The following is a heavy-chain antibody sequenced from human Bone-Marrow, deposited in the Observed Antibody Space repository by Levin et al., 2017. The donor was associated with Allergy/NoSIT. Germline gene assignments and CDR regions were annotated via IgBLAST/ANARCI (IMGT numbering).Heavy chain of an antibody. CDR2: ISSNGGST. CDR1: GFTFSSYA. D-gene: IGHD3-3*01. J-gene: IGHJ6*03. Sequence: AGGSLRLSCSASGFTFSSYAMHWVRQAPGKGLEYVSAISSNGGSTYYADSVKGRFTISRDNSKNTLYLQMSSLRAEDTAVYYCVKDITIFGVVPLGYYYYMDVWGKGTTVTVSS. CDR3: VKDITIFGVVPLGYYYYMDV. V-gene: IGHV3-64D*06.